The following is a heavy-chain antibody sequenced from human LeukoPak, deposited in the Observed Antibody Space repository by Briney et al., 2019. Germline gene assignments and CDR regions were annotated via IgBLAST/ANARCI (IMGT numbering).Heavy chain of an antibody. V-gene: IGHV4-4*07. CDR2: IYSSGNT. CDR3: ARFRVDAWCFDL. Sequence: PSETLSLTCTVSGGSISSYYWSWIRQPAGKGLEWIGRIYSSGNTHYNPSLKSRVTLSVDTSKDQFSLKLSSVTAADTAMYFCARFRVDAWCFDLWGRGTLVTVSS. D-gene: IGHD3-3*01. CDR1: GGSISSYY. J-gene: IGHJ2*01.